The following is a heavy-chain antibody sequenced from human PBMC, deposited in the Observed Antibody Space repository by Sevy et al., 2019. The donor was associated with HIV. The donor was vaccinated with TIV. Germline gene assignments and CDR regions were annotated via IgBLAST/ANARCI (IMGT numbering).Heavy chain of an antibody. V-gene: IGHV1-24*01. D-gene: IGHD2-2*01. J-gene: IGHJ4*02. CDR2: YDPEDDKR. CDR3: ATTKDYHASSSSPFDY. Sequence: ASVKVSCKVSGKTLTQLSMHWVRQAPGKGLEWMGSYDPEDDKRIYAQKFQGRVTMTEDTSTDTAYMELRILRSEDTAVYYCATTKDYHASSSSPFDYWGQGTLVTVSS. CDR1: GKTLTQLS.